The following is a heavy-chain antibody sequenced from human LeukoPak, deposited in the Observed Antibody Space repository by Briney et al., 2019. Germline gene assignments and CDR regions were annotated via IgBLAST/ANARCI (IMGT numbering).Heavy chain of an antibody. CDR1: GGSISSGSYS. J-gene: IGHJ4*02. D-gene: IGHD7-27*01. Sequence: SSETLSLTCTVSGGSISSGSYSWSWIRQPPGKGLEWIGYIYPRGSTYYNPSLKSRVILSLDKSANQFSLNLSSVTAADTAVYYCARFSPRAMGNYLDFWGQGTLVTVSS. CDR2: IYPRGST. CDR3: ARFSPRAMGNYLDF. V-gene: IGHV4-30-2*01.